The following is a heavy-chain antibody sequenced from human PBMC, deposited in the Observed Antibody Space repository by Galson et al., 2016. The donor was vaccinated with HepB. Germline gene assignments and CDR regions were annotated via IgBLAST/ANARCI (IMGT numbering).Heavy chain of an antibody. CDR2: IIPKFGTA. V-gene: IGHV1-69*13. J-gene: IGHJ4*02. CDR3: ARRWLPFYYFDY. D-gene: IGHD5-24*01. Sequence: SVKVSCKASGGTLSNYAINWVRQAPGQGLEWMGGIIPKFGTANYAQKFQARVTITADESTSTAYMELSSLRSEDTAVYYCARRWLPFYYFDYWGQGTLVTVSS. CDR1: GGTLSNYA.